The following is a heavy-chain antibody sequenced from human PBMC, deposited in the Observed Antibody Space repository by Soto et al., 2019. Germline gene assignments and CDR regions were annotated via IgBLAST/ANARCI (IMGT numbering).Heavy chain of an antibody. CDR1: GFTFSDYG. Sequence: QVQLAESGGGVVQPGGSLRLSCAASGFTFSDYGIDWIRQAPGKGLEWVAVISHEGGTQYYADYVRGRFTVSRDNSKNILYLQMDSLRPEDTAVYFCAKEGSPKVSRWDDYWGQGTLVTVSS. CDR2: ISHEGGTQ. D-gene: IGHD1-26*01. J-gene: IGHJ4*02. V-gene: IGHV3-30*18. CDR3: AKEGSPKVSRWDDY.